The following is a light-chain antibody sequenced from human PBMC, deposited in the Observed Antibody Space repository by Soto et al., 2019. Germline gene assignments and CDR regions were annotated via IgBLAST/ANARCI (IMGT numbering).Light chain of an antibody. CDR1: SREVGRYTY. J-gene: IGLJ1*01. V-gene: IGLV2-14*01. CDR3: TSYTSTSTPYV. CDR2: DVY. Sequence: QSALTQPASLSGSPGQSITISCAGTSREVGRYTYVSWYQQHPGKAPKLIIYDVYNRPSGVSIRFSGSKSGNTASLTISGLQAEDEADYYCTSYTSTSTPYVFGGGTKVTVL.